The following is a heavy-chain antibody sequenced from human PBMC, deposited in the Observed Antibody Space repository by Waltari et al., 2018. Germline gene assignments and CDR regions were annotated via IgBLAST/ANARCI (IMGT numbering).Heavy chain of an antibody. CDR1: GFTLSMYE. D-gene: IGHD6-13*01. CDR2: ISNRGSTM. CDR3: ARNRKIIAAGWGRDLDY. Sequence: EVQLVESGGGLVQPGGSLRLSCTASGFTLSMYEMSWVRQAPGKGLEWLSYISNRGSTMYYADSVKGRFTVSRDNAKNSLYLQMSSLGAEDTAFYFCARNRKIIAAGWGRDLDYWGRGTLVTVSS. J-gene: IGHJ4*02. V-gene: IGHV3-48*03.